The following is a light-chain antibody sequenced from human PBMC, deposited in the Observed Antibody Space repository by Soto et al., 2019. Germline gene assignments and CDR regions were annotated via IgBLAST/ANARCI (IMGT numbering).Light chain of an antibody. CDR3: SSYAGTRYV. Sequence: QSVLNQPPSASGSPGQSVTISCTGTSSDVGGYNYVSWYQQHPGKAPKLMIYEVSKRPSGVPDRFSGSKSGNTASLTVSGLQAEDEADYYCSSYAGTRYVFGTGTKVTVL. CDR1: SSDVGGYNY. V-gene: IGLV2-8*01. CDR2: EVS. J-gene: IGLJ1*01.